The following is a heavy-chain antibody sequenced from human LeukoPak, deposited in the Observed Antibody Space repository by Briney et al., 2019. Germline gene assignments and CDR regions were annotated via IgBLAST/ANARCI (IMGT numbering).Heavy chain of an antibody. D-gene: IGHD3-10*01. J-gene: IGHJ6*03. Sequence: SETLSLTCTVSGGSISSYYWSWIRQPPGKGLEWIGYIYHSGSTKYNPSLKSRVTISEDTSKNQFSLKLSSVTAADTAVYYCARKIITMVRGVIYYYYYMDVWGKGTTVTVSS. V-gene: IGHV4-59*01. CDR1: GGSISSYY. CDR3: ARKIITMVRGVIYYYYYMDV. CDR2: IYHSGST.